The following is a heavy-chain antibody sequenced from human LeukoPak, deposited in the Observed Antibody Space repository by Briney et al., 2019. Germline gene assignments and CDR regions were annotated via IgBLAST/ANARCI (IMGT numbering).Heavy chain of an antibody. CDR3: ARDSGGVVDY. Sequence: PGGSLRLSCAASGFSFSSYGMHWVRQAPGKGLEWVAVISVDGCNEYYADSVKGRFTISRDNSKNTLYLQMNSLRAEDTAVYYCARDSGGVVDYWGQGTLVTVSS. CDR2: ISVDGCNE. CDR1: GFSFSSYG. V-gene: IGHV3-30*03. J-gene: IGHJ4*02. D-gene: IGHD2-15*01.